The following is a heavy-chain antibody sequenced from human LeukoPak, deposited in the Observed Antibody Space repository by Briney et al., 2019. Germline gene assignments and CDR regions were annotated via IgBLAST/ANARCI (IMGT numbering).Heavy chain of an antibody. CDR2: IYHSGST. CDR3: ARGRGSGWYGDAFDI. Sequence: SETLSLTCTVSGGSISSSNWWSWVRQPPGKGLEWIGEIYHSGSTNYNPSLKSRVTISVDKSKNQFSLKPSSVTAADTAVYYCARGRGSGWYGDAFDIWGQGTMVTVSS. J-gene: IGHJ3*02. CDR1: GGSISSSNW. D-gene: IGHD6-19*01. V-gene: IGHV4-4*02.